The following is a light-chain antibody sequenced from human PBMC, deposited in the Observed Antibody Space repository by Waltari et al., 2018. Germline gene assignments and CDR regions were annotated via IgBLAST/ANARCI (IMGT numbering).Light chain of an antibody. CDR2: EVS. CDR1: SSDVGSYNY. Sequence: QSALTQPASVSGSPGQSITLSCTGTSSDVGSYNYVSWYQQHPGKAPKLMIYEVSNRPSGVSNRFSGSKSGNTASLTISGLQAEDEADYYCSSYTSSSTPWVFGGGTKLTVL. V-gene: IGLV2-14*01. CDR3: SSYTSSSTPWV. J-gene: IGLJ3*02.